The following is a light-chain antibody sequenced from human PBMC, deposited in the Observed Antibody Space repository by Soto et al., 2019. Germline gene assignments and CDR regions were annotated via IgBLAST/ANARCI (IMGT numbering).Light chain of an antibody. CDR2: GAS. V-gene: IGKV3-20*01. J-gene: IGKJ5*01. CDR3: QQYGSSSIT. Sequence: EIVLTQSPGTLSLSPGERATLSCRASQSVSSNYLAWYQQKPGQAPRLLFYGASTRATGIADRFSGSGSGTDFTLTISRLEPEDFAMYYCQQYGSSSITFGQGTRLEIK. CDR1: QSVSSNY.